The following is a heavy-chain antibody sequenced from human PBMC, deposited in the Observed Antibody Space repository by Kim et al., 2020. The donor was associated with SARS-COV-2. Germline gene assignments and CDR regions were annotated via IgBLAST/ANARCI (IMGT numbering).Heavy chain of an antibody. Sequence: GESLKISCKGSGYSFTSYWISWVRQMPGKGLEWMGRIDPSDSYTNYSPSFQGHVTISADKSISTAYLQWSSLKASDTAMYYCARPSITMVRGVIISDAFDIWGQGTMVTVSS. V-gene: IGHV5-10-1*01. CDR3: ARPSITMVRGVIISDAFDI. CDR1: GYSFTSYW. CDR2: IDPSDSYT. J-gene: IGHJ3*02. D-gene: IGHD3-10*01.